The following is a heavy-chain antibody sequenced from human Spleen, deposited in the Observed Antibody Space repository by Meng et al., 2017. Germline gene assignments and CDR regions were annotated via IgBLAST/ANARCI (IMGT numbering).Heavy chain of an antibody. V-gene: IGHV4-61*01. Sequence: GSLRLSCAVAGVSVTSGSYYWTWIWQSPGKGLEWIGYIYYTGNSNYNPSLKGRVTMSVDTSRKQFSLKLSSVTAADTAVYYCATITLTGAGEDYFEYWGQGSLVTVSS. CDR3: ATITLTGAGEDYFEY. CDR2: IYYTGNS. D-gene: IGHD3-9*01. J-gene: IGHJ4*02. CDR1: GVSVTSGSYY.